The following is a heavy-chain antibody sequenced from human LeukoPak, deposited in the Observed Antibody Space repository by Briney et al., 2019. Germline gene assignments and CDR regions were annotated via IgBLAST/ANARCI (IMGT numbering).Heavy chain of an antibody. V-gene: IGHV1-2*02. CDR1: GYTFTVYY. CDR3: ARNIWFGESADAFDI. CDR2: INPNSGGT. J-gene: IGHJ3*02. D-gene: IGHD3-10*01. Sequence: GASVKVSCKASGYTFTVYYMHWVRQAPGQGLEWMGWINPNSGGTNYAQKFQGRVTMTRDKSIRTAYMELSRLTSDDTAVYYCARNIWFGESADAFDIWGQGTMVTVSS.